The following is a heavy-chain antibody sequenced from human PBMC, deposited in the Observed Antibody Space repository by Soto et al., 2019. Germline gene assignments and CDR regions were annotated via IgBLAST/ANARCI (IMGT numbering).Heavy chain of an antibody. Sequence: SETLSLTCAVYGGSFSGYYWSWIRQPPGKGLEWIGEINHSGSTNYNPSLKSRVTISVDTSKNQFSLKLSSVTAADTAVYYCAISTENDYYYYYYMDVWGKGTTVTVSS. CDR2: INHSGST. J-gene: IGHJ6*03. CDR3: AISTENDYYYYYYMDV. CDR1: GGSFSGYY. D-gene: IGHD1-1*01. V-gene: IGHV4-34*01.